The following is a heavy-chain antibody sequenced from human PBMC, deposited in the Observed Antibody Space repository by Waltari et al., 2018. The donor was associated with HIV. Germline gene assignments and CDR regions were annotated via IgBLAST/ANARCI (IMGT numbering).Heavy chain of an antibody. CDR1: GGSIRSGRYH. D-gene: IGHD5-12*01. V-gene: IGHV4-61*02. J-gene: IGHJ5*02. CDR2: LYTSGST. Sequence: QVQLQESGPGLVKPSQTLSLTCTVSGGSIRSGRYHWLWIRQPAGKGLDWIGRLYTSGSTDYNPSLKSRATISGDTSKNQFSLKLSSVTAADTAVYYCARAVVGGYDLGNNWFDPWGQGTQLIVSS. CDR3: ARAVVGGYDLGNNWFDP.